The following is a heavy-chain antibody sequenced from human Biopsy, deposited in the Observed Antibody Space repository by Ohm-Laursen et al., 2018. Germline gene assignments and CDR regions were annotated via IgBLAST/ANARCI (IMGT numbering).Heavy chain of an antibody. CDR3: AREGLGTTADY. J-gene: IGHJ4*02. D-gene: IGHD1/OR15-1a*01. CDR1: GFSFENYV. V-gene: IGHV3-49*03. CDR2: IRSSGYGGTA. Sequence: SLRLSCSASGFSFENYVMKWCRQGPGKGLEWVGLIRSSGYGGTADYAASVKGRFTISRDDSKSFAYLQMTSLRTEDTAVYFCAREGLGTTADYWGQGILVTVSS.